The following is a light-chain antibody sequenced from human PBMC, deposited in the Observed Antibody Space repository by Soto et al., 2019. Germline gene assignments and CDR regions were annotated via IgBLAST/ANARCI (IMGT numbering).Light chain of an antibody. CDR2: LGS. CDR3: MQSLQMPLT. CDR1: QSLLHSTGYNF. J-gene: IGKJ4*01. V-gene: IGKV2-28*01. Sequence: DIVMTQSPLSLPVTPGEPASISCRSSQSLLHSTGYNFLDWYVQKPGQSPQLLLYLGSTRASGVPGRFSGSGSGPDFTLKITRVEAEDVGVYYCMQSLQMPLTFGGGTKVEIK.